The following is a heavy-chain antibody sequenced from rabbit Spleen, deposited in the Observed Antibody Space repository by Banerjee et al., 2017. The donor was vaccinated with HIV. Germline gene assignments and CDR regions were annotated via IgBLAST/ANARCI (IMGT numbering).Heavy chain of an antibody. J-gene: IGHJ3*01. CDR1: GFSFSSGYD. Sequence: QQLVESGGGQVKPGTSPTLTCTGSGFSFSSGYDMCWVRQAPGKGLEWIGCINIGSTITYYASWVNGRFTISKTSSTTVTLQMTSLTVADTATYFCARGSGDVGWGYLIWGQGTLVTVS. CDR2: INIGSTIT. D-gene: IGHD2-1*01. CDR3: ARGSGDVGWGYLI. V-gene: IGHV1S40*01.